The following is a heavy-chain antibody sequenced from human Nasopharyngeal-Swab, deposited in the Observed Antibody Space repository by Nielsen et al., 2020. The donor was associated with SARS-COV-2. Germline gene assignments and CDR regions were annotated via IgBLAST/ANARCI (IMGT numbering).Heavy chain of an antibody. V-gene: IGHV4-34*01. CDR3: ARSGGVGVGATTYVLD. Sequence: SETLSLTCAVYGGSFSGYYWSWIRQPPGKGLEWIGEINHSGSTNYNPSLKSRVTISVDTSKNQFSLKLSSVTAADTAVYYCARSGGVGVGATTYVLDWDQGTLVTVSS. J-gene: IGHJ4*02. D-gene: IGHD1-26*01. CDR1: GGSFSGYY. CDR2: INHSGST.